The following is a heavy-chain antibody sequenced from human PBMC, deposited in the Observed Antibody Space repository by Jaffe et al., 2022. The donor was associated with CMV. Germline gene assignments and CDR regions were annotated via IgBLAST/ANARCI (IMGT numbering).Heavy chain of an antibody. CDR1: GFTFSSYG. Sequence: QVQLVESGGGVVQPGRSLRLSCAASGFTFSSYGMHWVRQAPGRGLEWVALIWFDGSNKYYEDSVKGRFTISRDNSQNTLYLQMNSLRAEDTAVYYCARVQGSGTAPTVSLDYWGQGTLVTVSS. CDR3: ARVQGSGTAPTVSLDY. D-gene: IGHD5-12*01. V-gene: IGHV3-33*01. J-gene: IGHJ4*02. CDR2: IWFDGSNK.